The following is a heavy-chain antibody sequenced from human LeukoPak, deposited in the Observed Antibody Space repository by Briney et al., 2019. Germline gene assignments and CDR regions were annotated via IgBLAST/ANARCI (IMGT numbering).Heavy chain of an antibody. V-gene: IGHV3-30*18. CDR2: ISYDGSNK. CDR1: GLTFSSYA. Sequence: GRSLRLSCAASGLTFSSYAMHWVRQAPGKGLDWVSFISYDGSNKDYADSVKGRFTISRDNSRNTLSLQMNSLRPEDTAVYYCAKDLLYYGPGTYYNAAEYFQFWGQGTQVTVSS. CDR3: AKDLLYYGPGTYYNAAEYFQF. D-gene: IGHD3-10*01. J-gene: IGHJ1*01.